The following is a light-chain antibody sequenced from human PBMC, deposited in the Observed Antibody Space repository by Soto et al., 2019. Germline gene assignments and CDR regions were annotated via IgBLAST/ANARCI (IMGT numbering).Light chain of an antibody. V-gene: IGKV3-15*01. CDR3: QHQEGYT. J-gene: IGKJ2*01. CDR2: GAS. Sequence: EIVMTQSPATLSVSPGERATLSCRASQSVSSNLAWYQQKPGQAPRLLIYGASTRATGIPARFSGSGSGTEFTLTISSLQSEEFAVYYCQHQEGYTFGQGTKLEIK. CDR1: QSVSSN.